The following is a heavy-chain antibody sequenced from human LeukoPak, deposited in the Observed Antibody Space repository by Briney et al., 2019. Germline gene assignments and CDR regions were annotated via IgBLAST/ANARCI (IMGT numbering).Heavy chain of an antibody. V-gene: IGHV1-8*01. J-gene: IGHJ6*02. CDR3: ARNYYDSSGYYPYYYYYGMDV. CDR2: MNPNSGNT. CDR1: GYTFTSYD. D-gene: IGHD3-22*01. Sequence: ASVKVSCKASGYTFTSYDINWVRQATGQGLEWMGWMNPNSGNTGYARKFQGRVTMTRNTSISTAYMELSSLRSEDTAVYYCARNYYDSSGYYPYYYYYGMDVWGQGTTVTVSS.